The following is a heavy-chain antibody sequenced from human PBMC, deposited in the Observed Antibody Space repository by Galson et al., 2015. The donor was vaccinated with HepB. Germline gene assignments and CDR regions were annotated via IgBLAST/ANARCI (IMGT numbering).Heavy chain of an antibody. CDR1: GGTFSSYA. V-gene: IGHV1-69*13. CDR3: AGDRYSSSWYVTREPHNWFDP. CDR2: IIPIFGIA. D-gene: IGHD6-13*01. Sequence: SVKVSCKASGGTFSSYAISWVRQAPGQGLEWMGGIIPIFGIANYAQKFQGRVTITADESTSTAYMELSSLRSEDTAVYYCAGDRYSSSWYVTREPHNWFDPWGQGTLVTVSS. J-gene: IGHJ5*02.